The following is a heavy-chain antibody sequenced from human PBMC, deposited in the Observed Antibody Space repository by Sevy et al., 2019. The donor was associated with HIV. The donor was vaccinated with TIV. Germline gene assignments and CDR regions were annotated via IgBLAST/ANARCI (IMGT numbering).Heavy chain of an antibody. V-gene: IGHV3-21*01. Sequence: GGSLRLSCAASGFTFSSYGLSSYSMNWVRQAPGRGLEWVSSISSSSSYIFYSDSVKGRFTISRDNAKNSVYLQMNSLRAEDTAVYYCARGRGVGTSSYGMDVWGQGTTVTVSS. CDR1: GFTFSSYGLSSYS. D-gene: IGHD1-26*01. CDR2: ISSSSSYI. CDR3: ARGRGVGTSSYGMDV. J-gene: IGHJ6*02.